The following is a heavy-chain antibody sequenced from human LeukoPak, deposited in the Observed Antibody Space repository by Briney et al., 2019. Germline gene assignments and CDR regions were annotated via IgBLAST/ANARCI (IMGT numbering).Heavy chain of an antibody. V-gene: IGHV1-58*01. Sequence: GAPVKVSCKASGFTFTSSAVQWVRQARGQRLEWIGWIVVSSGNTNYAQKFQERVTITRDMSTSTAYMELSSLRSEDTAVYYCARYGTGYCSCGSCYSDVWGQGTTVTVSS. CDR1: GFTFTSSA. D-gene: IGHD2-15*01. CDR2: IVVSSGNT. J-gene: IGHJ6*02. CDR3: ARYGTGYCSCGSCYSDV.